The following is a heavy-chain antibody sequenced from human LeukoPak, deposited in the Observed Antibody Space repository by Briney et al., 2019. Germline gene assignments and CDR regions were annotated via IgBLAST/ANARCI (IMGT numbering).Heavy chain of an antibody. CDR3: ARGLPGIFGVVTHWAYYFDY. CDR1: GYTFTSYG. Sequence: ASVKVSCKASGYTFTSYGISWVRQAPGQGLEWMGWISAYNGNTNYAQKLQGRVTMTTDTSTSTAYMELRSLRSDDTAVYYCARGLPGIFGVVTHWAYYFDYWGQGTLVTVSS. CDR2: ISAYNGNT. V-gene: IGHV1-18*01. D-gene: IGHD3-3*01. J-gene: IGHJ4*02.